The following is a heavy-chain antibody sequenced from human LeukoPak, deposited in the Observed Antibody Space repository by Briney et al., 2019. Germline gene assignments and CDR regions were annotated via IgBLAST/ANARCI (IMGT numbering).Heavy chain of an antibody. CDR1: GFTFSSYA. Sequence: GGSLRLSCAASGFTFSSYAMHWVRQAPGKGLEWVAVISYDGSNKYYADSVKGRFTISRGNSKNTLYLQMNSLRAEDTAVYYCARAPLAVAGPFDYWGQGTLVTVSS. CDR2: ISYDGSNK. V-gene: IGHV3-30*04. CDR3: ARAPLAVAGPFDY. J-gene: IGHJ4*02. D-gene: IGHD6-19*01.